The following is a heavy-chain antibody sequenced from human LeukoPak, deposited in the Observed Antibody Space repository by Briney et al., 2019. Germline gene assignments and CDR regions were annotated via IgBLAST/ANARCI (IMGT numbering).Heavy chain of an antibody. J-gene: IGHJ5*02. V-gene: IGHV4-4*09. CDR1: GDFISSYY. Sequence: SETLSLTCTVSGDFISSYYWSWIRQPPGKGLEWIGYIYTSGNTNYNPSLKSRVTISGDMSKNQSSLKLSSVTAADTAVYYCARQYGDYPPVWFGPWGQGTLVTVSS. CDR2: IYTSGNT. CDR3: ARQYGDYPPVWFGP. D-gene: IGHD4-17*01.